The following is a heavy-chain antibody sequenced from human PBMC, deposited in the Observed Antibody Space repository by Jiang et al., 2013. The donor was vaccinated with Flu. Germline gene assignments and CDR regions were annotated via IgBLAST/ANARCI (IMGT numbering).Heavy chain of an antibody. V-gene: IGHV4-34*01. CDR1: GGSFNDYN. J-gene: IGHJ4*02. CDR3: ARGFPHSRLQPVLRGFDY. CDR2: VDHSGTS. D-gene: IGHD3-10*01. Sequence: LLKPSETLSLTCDVHGGSFNDYNWSWFRRPPGEGLEWIGEVDHSGTSNSNPSLKSRVTMSLDRSKNRFSLTLTSVTAADTAVYYCARGFPHSRLQPVLRGFDYWGQGTPVIVSS.